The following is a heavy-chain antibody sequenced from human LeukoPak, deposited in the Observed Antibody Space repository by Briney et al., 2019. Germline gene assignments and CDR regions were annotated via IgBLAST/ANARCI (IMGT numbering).Heavy chain of an antibody. CDR3: EKVYLSQSPFDY. Sequence: GGSLRLSCAASGFTFSSYGMHWVRQAPGKGLEWVAFIRYDGSNKYYADSVKGRFTISRDNSKNTLYLQMNSLRAEDTAVYYCEKVYLSQSPFDYWGQGTLVTVSS. CDR2: IRYDGSNK. V-gene: IGHV3-30*02. CDR1: GFTFSSYG. J-gene: IGHJ4*02. D-gene: IGHD2-21*01.